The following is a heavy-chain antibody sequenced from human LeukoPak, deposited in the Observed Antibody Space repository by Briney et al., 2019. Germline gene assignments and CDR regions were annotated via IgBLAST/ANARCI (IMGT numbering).Heavy chain of an antibody. CDR2: ISGSGGST. Sequence: PGGSLRLSCAASGFTFSSYAMSWVRQAPGKGLEGVSAISGSGGSTYYADSVKGRFTISRDNSKNTLYLQMNSLRAEDTAVYYCAKGNGFPIEDYDFWSGISTIRGFDYWGQGTLVTVSS. D-gene: IGHD3-3*01. CDR1: GFTFSSYA. J-gene: IGHJ4*02. V-gene: IGHV3-23*01. CDR3: AKGNGFPIEDYDFWSGISTIRGFDY.